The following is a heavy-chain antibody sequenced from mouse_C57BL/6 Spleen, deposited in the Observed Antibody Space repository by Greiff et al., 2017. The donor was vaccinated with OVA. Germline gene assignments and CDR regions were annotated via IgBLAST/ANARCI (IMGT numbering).Heavy chain of an antibody. J-gene: IGHJ4*01. Sequence: EVQVVESGPELVKPGASVKISCKASGYSFTGYYMNWVKQSPEKSLEWIGEINPSTGGTTYNQKFKAKATLTVDKSSSTAYMQLKSLTSEDSAVYYCARSLIYDGYYRDAMDYWGQGTSVTVSS. CDR1: GYSFTGYY. D-gene: IGHD2-3*01. V-gene: IGHV1-42*01. CDR2: INPSTGGT. CDR3: ARSLIYDGYYRDAMDY.